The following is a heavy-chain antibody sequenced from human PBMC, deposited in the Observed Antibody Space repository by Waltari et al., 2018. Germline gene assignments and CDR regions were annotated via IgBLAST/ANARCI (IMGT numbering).Heavy chain of an antibody. J-gene: IGHJ6*02. CDR3: ARDYGANYGMDV. CDR1: GGTFSSYA. CDR2: INPIGGST. D-gene: IGHD4-17*01. Sequence: QVQLVQSGAEVKKPGSSVKVSCKASGGTFSSYAISWVRQAPGQGLEWMGRINPIGGSTSYAQKFQGRVTMTRETSTSTVYRELSSLRAEDTAVYYCARDYGANYGMDVWGQGTTVTVSS. V-gene: IGHV1-46*01.